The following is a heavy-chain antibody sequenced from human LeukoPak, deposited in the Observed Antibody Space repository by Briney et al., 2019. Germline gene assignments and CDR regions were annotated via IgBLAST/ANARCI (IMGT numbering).Heavy chain of an antibody. D-gene: IGHD5-24*01. CDR2: IPYDGSDK. Sequence: GGSLRLSCAASGFTFSSYGMHWVRQAPGKGLEWVAFIPYDGSDKFYADSVKGRFTISRDNSKNTLYLQMNSLIAEDTAVYYCAKSGYNRFDYWGQGTRVTVSS. CDR3: AKSGYNRFDY. CDR1: GFTFSSYG. J-gene: IGHJ4*02. V-gene: IGHV3-30*02.